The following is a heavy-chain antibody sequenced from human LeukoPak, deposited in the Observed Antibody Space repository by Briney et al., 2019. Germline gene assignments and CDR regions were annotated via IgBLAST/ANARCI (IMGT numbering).Heavy chain of an antibody. CDR3: ARGRLLRYFDWLSTGVDNWFDP. CDR2: SYYSGST. Sequence: SETLSLTCTVSGGSISSSSYYWGWIRQPPGKGLEWIGSSYYSGSTYYNPSLKSRVTISVDTSKNQFSLKLSSVTAADTAVYYCARGRLLRYFDWLSTGVDNWFDPWGQGTLVTVSS. D-gene: IGHD3-9*01. V-gene: IGHV4-39*07. J-gene: IGHJ5*02. CDR1: GGSISSSSYY.